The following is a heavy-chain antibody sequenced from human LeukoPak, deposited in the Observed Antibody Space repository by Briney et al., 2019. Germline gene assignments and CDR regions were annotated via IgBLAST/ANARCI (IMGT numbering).Heavy chain of an antibody. CDR3: ASSDMTTVTTQYDY. D-gene: IGHD4-11*01. J-gene: IGHJ4*02. V-gene: IGHV4-34*01. Sequence: SETLSLTCAVYGGSFSGYYWSWIRQPPGKGLEWIGEINHSGSTNYNPSLKSRVTISVDTSKNQFSLKLSSVTAADTAVYYCASSDMTTVTTQYDYWGQGTLITVSS. CDR2: INHSGST. CDR1: GGSFSGYY.